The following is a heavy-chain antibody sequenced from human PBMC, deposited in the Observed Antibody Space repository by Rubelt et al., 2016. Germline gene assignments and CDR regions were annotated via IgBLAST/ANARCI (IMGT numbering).Heavy chain of an antibody. CDR2: ISGSGGST. Sequence: EVQLLESGGGLVQPGGSLRLSCAASGFTFSSYAMSWVRQAPGQGLEWVSAISGSGGSTYYADSVKGRFTISRDNSKNTLYLQMNSLRAEDTAVYYCAKDPYDSSGYYGSWFDPWGQGTLVTVSS. V-gene: IGHV3-23*01. D-gene: IGHD3-22*01. J-gene: IGHJ5*02. CDR1: GFTFSSYA. CDR3: AKDPYDSSGYYGSWFDP.